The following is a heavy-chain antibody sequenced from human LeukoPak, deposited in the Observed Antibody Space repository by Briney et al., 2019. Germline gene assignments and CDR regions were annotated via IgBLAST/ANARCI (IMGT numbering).Heavy chain of an antibody. CDR3: AGSRGKRITMLRVFDN. V-gene: IGHV3-21*01. J-gene: IGHJ4*02. CDR2: ISSTSEYI. Sequence: GSLRLSCVVSGLTFRSASMAWVRQAPGKGLEWVSSISSTSEYIFQKDSLKGRFTISRDNAKNSVFLQMNSLRVEDTAVYYCAGSRGKRITMLRVFDNWGQGTLVTVSS. CDR1: GLTFRSAS. D-gene: IGHD3-10*01.